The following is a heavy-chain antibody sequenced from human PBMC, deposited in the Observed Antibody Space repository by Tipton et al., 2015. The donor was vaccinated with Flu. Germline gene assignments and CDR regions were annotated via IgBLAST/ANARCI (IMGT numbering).Heavy chain of an antibody. CDR3: ARLRSGMIDY. Sequence: TLSLTCTVSGGSINSFYWSWIRQPPGRGLEYIGDIFYTGSTTYNPALKSRVTISVDTSKNQFSLKVTCVTAADTALYFCARLRSGMIDYWGQGTLVTVSS. D-gene: IGHD1-26*01. CDR1: GGSINSFY. CDR2: IFYTGST. J-gene: IGHJ4*02. V-gene: IGHV4-59*08.